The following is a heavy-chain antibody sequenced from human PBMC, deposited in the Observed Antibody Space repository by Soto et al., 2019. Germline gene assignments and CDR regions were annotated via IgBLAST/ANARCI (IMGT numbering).Heavy chain of an antibody. J-gene: IGHJ6*02. CDR3: ARDGGTSVAGTGGPIYYYYYGMVV. CDR2: TYYRSKWYN. V-gene: IGHV6-1*01. D-gene: IGHD6-19*01. Sequence: SQTLSLTCAISGDSVSSNSAAWNWIRQPPSRGLEWLGRTYYRSKWYNDYAVSVKSRITINPDTSKNQFSLQLNSVTPEDTAVYYCARDGGTSVAGTGGPIYYYYYGMVVWGQGTTVTVSS. CDR1: GDSVSSNSAA.